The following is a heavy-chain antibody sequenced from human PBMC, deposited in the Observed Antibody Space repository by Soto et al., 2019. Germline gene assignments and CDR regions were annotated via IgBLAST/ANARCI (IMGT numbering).Heavy chain of an antibody. CDR1: GDSIGAGGYY. Sequence: LSLTCTVSGDSIGAGGYYWNWIRHLPGKGLEWIGYIYYTGSTYYKPSLRSRLTISVDTSKNEIYLRLTSVTAADTAVYYCTRGEYNYGSGGEYFQHWGQGTQVTVSS. J-gene: IGHJ1*01. CDR2: IYYTGST. V-gene: IGHV4-31*03. CDR3: TRGEYNYGSGGEYFQH. D-gene: IGHD5-18*01.